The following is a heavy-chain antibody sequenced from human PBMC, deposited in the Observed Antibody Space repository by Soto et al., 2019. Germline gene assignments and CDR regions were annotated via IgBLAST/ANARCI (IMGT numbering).Heavy chain of an antibody. Sequence: EVQLVESGGGLVQPGGSLRLSCAASGFTFSTYWMHWVRQAPGKGLVWVSRISNDGSVTSYADSVKGRFTISRDNAKKKVFLQMDSLRAEDTAVYYCTSSSPRLYGDYDWGQGTRVTVSS. D-gene: IGHD4-17*01. J-gene: IGHJ4*02. V-gene: IGHV3-74*01. CDR1: GFTFSTYW. CDR2: ISNDGSVT. CDR3: TSSSPRLYGDYD.